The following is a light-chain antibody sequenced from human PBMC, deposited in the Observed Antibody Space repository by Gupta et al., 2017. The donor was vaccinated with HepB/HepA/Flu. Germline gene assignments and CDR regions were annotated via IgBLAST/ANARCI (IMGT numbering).Light chain of an antibody. Sequence: QLSVSQSPSASASLGASVKLTCAMSSGHSSYANAWHQQQPEKGPRYLMTLNSDGSHSKGDGIPDRFSGSSYGAERYLTISSRQSEDESDYYGQTWGTGIGVFGGGTKLTVL. CDR3: QTWGTGIGV. CDR1: SGHSSYA. CDR2: LNSDGSH. V-gene: IGLV4-69*01. J-gene: IGLJ2*01.